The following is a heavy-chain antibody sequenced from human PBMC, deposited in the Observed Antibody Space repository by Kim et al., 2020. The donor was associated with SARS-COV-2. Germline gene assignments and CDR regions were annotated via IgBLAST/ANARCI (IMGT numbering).Heavy chain of an antibody. CDR3: ARAPISSGGCYGY. J-gene: IGHJ4*02. Sequence: GGSLRLSCAASGFTFSSYSMNWVRQAPGKGLEWVSSISSSSSYIYYADSVKGRFTISRDNAKNSLYLQMNSLRAEDTAVYYCARAPISSGGCYGYWGQGTLVTVSS. CDR2: ISSSSSYI. V-gene: IGHV3-21*01. D-gene: IGHD2-15*01. CDR1: GFTFSSYS.